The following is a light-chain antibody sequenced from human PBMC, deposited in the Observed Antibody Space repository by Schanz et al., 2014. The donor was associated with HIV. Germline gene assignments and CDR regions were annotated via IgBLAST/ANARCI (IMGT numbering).Light chain of an antibody. J-gene: IGKJ1*01. CDR3: QQYGSSPT. CDR1: QTVSNN. CDR2: GAS. V-gene: IGKV3-15*01. Sequence: EIVMTQSPATLSVSPGERATLSCRASQTVSNNLAWYQQKPGQAPRLLIYGASTRVTGIPARFSGSGSGTEFTLTISSLEPEDFAVYYCQQYGSSPTFGQGTRVEIK.